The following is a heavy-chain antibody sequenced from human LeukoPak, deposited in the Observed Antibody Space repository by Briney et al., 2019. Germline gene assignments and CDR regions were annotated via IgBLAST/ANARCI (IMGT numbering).Heavy chain of an antibody. CDR3: ARDRGNQRGYYYYYMDV. V-gene: IGHV3-74*01. Sequence: PGGSLRLSCAASGFTFSSYWMHWVRHAPGKGLVWVSRINSDGSSRFYADSVKGRFTISRDNAKNSLYLQMNSLRAEDTALYYCARDRGNQRGYYYYYMDVWGKGTTVTVSS. CDR1: GFTFSSYW. J-gene: IGHJ6*03. CDR2: INSDGSSR. D-gene: IGHD1-14*01.